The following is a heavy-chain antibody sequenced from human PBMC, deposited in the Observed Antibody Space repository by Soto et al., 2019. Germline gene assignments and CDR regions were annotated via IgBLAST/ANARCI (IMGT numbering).Heavy chain of an antibody. D-gene: IGHD2-15*01. CDR3: VRAPLLSGETMHDHYFQY. CDR2: IIPIFDTR. Sequence: QVHLVQSGAEVKKPGSSVRVSCKASGGTFSNSAVSWVRQAPGQGLEWMGGIIPIFDTRYYAQKLQGRLTLVADDSTSTAYMELSSLRSEDTAVYYCVRAPLLSGETMHDHYFQYWGQGTLVTVSS. J-gene: IGHJ4*02. CDR1: GGTFSNSA. V-gene: IGHV1-69*01.